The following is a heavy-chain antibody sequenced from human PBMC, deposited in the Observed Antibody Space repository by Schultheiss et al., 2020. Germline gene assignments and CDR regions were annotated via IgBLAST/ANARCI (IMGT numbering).Heavy chain of an antibody. CDR3: AKDKQSRVTIFGLDV. CDR1: GFTFSSYG. D-gene: IGHD3-3*01. V-gene: IGHV3-33*06. J-gene: IGHJ6*04. Sequence: WGSLRLSCAASGFTFSSYGMHWVRQAPGKGLEWVAVIWYDGSNKYYADSVKGRFTISRDNSKNTLYLQMNSLRAEDTALYYCAKDKQSRVTIFGLDVWGKGNTVTVSS. CDR2: IWYDGSNK.